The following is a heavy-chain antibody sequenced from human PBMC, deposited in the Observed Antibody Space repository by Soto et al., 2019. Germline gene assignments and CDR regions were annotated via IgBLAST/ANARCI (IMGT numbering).Heavy chain of an antibody. CDR2: ISGSGIST. Sequence: GGSLRLSCAASGFTFSSYAMTWVRQAPGKGLEWVSSISGSGISTYYADSVKGRFTISRDNSKNTLYLQMNSLRAEDTAVYYCARDSFYCISTSCRYYYYYGMDVWGQGTTVTVSS. J-gene: IGHJ6*02. V-gene: IGHV3-23*01. CDR3: ARDSFYCISTSCRYYYYYGMDV. D-gene: IGHD2-2*01. CDR1: GFTFSSYA.